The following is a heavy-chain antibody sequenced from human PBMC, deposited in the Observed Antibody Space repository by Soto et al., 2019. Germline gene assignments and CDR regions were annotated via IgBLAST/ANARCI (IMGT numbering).Heavy chain of an antibody. V-gene: IGHV4-59*08. D-gene: IGHD3-10*01. CDR2: IYYSGST. CDR3: GRHFEGFGECFDY. CDR1: GGSISSYY. J-gene: IGHJ4*02. Sequence: QVQLQESGPGLVKPSETLSLTCTVSGGSISSYYWSWIRQPPGKGLEWIGYIYYSGSTNYNPSLKSRVTISVDTSKNQFSLKLSSVTAADTAVYYCGRHFEGFGECFDYWGQGTLVTVSS.